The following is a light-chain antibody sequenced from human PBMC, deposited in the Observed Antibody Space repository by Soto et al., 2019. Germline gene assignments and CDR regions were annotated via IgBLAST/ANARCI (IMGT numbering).Light chain of an antibody. J-gene: IGLJ1*01. Sequence: QSALAQPASVSGSPGQSITISCTGTSSDIGSSSLVSWYQQHPGKAPKLIIYQATERPSGVSGRFTGSRSGNTASLTISGVQAEDEGDYYCSSYAGSTSYVFGTGTKLTV. CDR3: SSYAGSTSYV. CDR2: QAT. CDR1: SSDIGSSSL. V-gene: IGLV2-23*01.